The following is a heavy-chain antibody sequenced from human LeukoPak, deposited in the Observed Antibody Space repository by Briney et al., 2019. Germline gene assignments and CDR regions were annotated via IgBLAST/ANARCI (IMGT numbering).Heavy chain of an antibody. CDR2: MDPNSGNT. V-gene: IGHV1-8*01. CDR3: ARVQGSDTSGSFDH. CDR1: GYTFISHD. J-gene: IGHJ4*02. D-gene: IGHD1-26*01. Sequence: ASVKVSCKTSGYTFISHDINWVRQATGQGLEWMGWMDPNSGNTGHAQRFQGRVTLTRSTSLSEAYMELTSLKFEDTAVYYCARVQGSDTSGSFDHWGQGTLVTVSS.